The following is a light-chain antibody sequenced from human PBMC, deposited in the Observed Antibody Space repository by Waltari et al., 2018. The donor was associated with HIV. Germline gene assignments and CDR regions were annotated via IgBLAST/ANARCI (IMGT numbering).Light chain of an antibody. V-gene: IGLV2-11*01. CDR3: CSYAGSYSYV. Sequence: QSALTQPRSVSGSPGQSVTVSCTEASSDVGGYDSVSWYQQHPDKAPKLIIYDVTKRPSGVPGRFSGSRSGDTASLTISGLQADDEADYYCCSYAGSYSYVFGAGTRVIVL. CDR1: SSDVGGYDS. CDR2: DVT. J-gene: IGLJ1*01.